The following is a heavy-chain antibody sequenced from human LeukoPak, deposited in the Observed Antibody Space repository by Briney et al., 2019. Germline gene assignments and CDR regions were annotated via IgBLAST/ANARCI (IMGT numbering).Heavy chain of an antibody. CDR2: INHSGST. CDR1: GESFSGYY. Sequence: PSEALSLTCAVYGESFSGYYWSWIRQPPGKGLEWIGEINHSGSTNYNPSLKSRVTISVDTSKNQFSLKLSSVTAADTAVYYCARNYRPYCSGGSCYSAFDYWGQGTLVTVSS. J-gene: IGHJ4*02. CDR3: ARNYRPYCSGGSCYSAFDY. D-gene: IGHD2-15*01. V-gene: IGHV4-34*01.